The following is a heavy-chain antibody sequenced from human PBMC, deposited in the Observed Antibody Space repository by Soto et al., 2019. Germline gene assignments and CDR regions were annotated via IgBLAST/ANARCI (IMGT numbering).Heavy chain of an antibody. J-gene: IGHJ3*02. D-gene: IGHD2-21*02. CDR3: ARRYSVVTAMVDI. Sequence: PGESLKISCKGSGYSFTSYWIGWVRQMPGKGLEWMGIIYPGDSDTRYSPSFQGRVTISADKSISTAYLQWSSLKASDTAMYYCARRYSVVTAMVDIWGQGTMVTVS. CDR1: GYSFTSYW. V-gene: IGHV5-51*01. CDR2: IYPGDSDT.